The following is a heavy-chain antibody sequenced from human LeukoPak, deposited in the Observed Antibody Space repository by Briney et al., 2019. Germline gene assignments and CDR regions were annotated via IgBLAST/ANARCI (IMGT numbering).Heavy chain of an antibody. J-gene: IGHJ4*02. D-gene: IGHD1-14*01. CDR1: GFTFSSYG. Sequence: GGSLRLSCAGSGFTFSSYGMSWVRQAPGKGLEWVSTISNSDDSTYYADSVKGRFTISRDNSENTLFLRMNSLRAEDTAVYYCAKATGYLLWGQGTQVIVSS. CDR3: AKATGYLL. V-gene: IGHV3-23*01. CDR2: ISNSDDST.